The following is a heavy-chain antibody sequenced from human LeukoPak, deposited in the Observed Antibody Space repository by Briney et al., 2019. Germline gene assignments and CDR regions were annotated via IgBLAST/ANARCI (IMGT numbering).Heavy chain of an antibody. CDR3: ARYREWVRYGSYYGMDV. CDR2: ISSSSSYI. J-gene: IGHJ6*02. D-gene: IGHD5-12*01. Sequence: GGSLRLSCAASGFTFSGYTMNWVRQAPGKGLEWVSSISSSSSYIYYADSVKGRFTISRDNAKNSLYLQMNSLRAEDTAVYYCARYREWVRYGSYYGMDVWGQGTTVTVSS. V-gene: IGHV3-21*01. CDR1: GFTFSGYT.